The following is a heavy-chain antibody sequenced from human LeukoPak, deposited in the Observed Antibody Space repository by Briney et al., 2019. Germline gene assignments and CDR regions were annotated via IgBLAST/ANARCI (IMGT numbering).Heavy chain of an antibody. Sequence: GGSLRLSCAASGFTFTTYGMHWVRQAPGRGLEWVAFIRSDGSNKYYADSVKGRFTISRDNTMNSLYLQMNSLRAEDTAVYYCTREVPHGYSGYDSRDYWGQGTLVTVSS. J-gene: IGHJ4*02. CDR2: IRSDGSNK. V-gene: IGHV3-30*02. CDR1: GFTFTTYG. D-gene: IGHD5-12*01. CDR3: TREVPHGYSGYDSRDY.